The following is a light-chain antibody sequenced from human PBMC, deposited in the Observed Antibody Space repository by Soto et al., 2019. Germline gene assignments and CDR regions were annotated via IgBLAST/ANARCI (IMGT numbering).Light chain of an antibody. J-gene: IGKJ5*01. V-gene: IGKV3-20*01. CDR2: GAS. CDR1: QSISSSF. Sequence: EIVLTQSPGTLSLSPGERATLSCRASQSISSSFLAWYQQKVGQSPRLLIYGASSTDTGIPDRFSRSGYGTDFTLTLSRLEPEDFEVYYCQHYGSSPRTFGQGTRLEIK. CDR3: QHYGSSPRT.